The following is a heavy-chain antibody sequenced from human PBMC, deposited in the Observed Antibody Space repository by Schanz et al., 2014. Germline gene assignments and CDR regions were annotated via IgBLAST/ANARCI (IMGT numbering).Heavy chain of an antibody. CDR1: GFSFNNYG. J-gene: IGHJ4*02. D-gene: IGHD3-10*01. CDR2: ISSSSSTI. V-gene: IGHV3-48*02. CDR3: AREGERKGMLPYYFDY. Sequence: VQLVESGGSVVQPGRSLRLSCAASGFSFNNYGLNWVRQAPGKGLEWVSFISSSSSTIYYADSVKGRFTISRDNAKNSLYLQMNSLRDEDTAVYYCAREGERKGMLPYYFDYWGQGALVTVSS.